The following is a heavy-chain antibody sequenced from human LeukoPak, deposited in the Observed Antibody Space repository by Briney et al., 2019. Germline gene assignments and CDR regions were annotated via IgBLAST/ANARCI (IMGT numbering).Heavy chain of an antibody. CDR2: ISGSGGST. CDR3: AKAYCSSTSCYVDY. D-gene: IGHD2-2*01. V-gene: IGHV3-23*01. Sequence: PGGSLRLSCAASGFTFSSYAMSWVRQAPGKGLEWVPAISGSGGSTYYADSVKGRFTISRDNSKNTLYLQMNSLRAEDTAVYYCAKAYCSSTSCYVDYWGQGTLVTVSS. J-gene: IGHJ4*02. CDR1: GFTFSSYA.